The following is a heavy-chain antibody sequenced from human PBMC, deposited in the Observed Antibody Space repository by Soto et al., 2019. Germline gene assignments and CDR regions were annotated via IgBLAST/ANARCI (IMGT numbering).Heavy chain of an antibody. Sequence: SETLSLTCAVYGGSFSGYYWSWIRQPPGKGLEWIGEINHSGSTNYNPSLKSRVTISVDTSKNQFSLKLSSVTAADTAVYYCARHYGSGSYYYQDYSGQGTLVTVSS. CDR1: GGSFSGYY. CDR3: ARHYGSGSYYYQDY. CDR2: INHSGST. V-gene: IGHV4-34*01. J-gene: IGHJ4*02. D-gene: IGHD3-10*01.